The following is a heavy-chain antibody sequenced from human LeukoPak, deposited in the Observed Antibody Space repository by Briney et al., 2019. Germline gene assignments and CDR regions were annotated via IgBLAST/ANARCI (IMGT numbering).Heavy chain of an antibody. CDR2: ISSSGSTI. V-gene: IGHV3-11*01. CDR1: GFTFSDYY. CDR3: ARVMVQWELLPHAFDI. Sequence: GGSLRLSCAASGFTFSDYYMSWIRQAPGKGLEWVSYISSSGSTIYYADPVKGRFTISRDNAKNSLYLQMNSLRAEDTAVYYCARVMVQWELLPHAFDIWGQGTMVTVSS. J-gene: IGHJ3*02. D-gene: IGHD1-26*01.